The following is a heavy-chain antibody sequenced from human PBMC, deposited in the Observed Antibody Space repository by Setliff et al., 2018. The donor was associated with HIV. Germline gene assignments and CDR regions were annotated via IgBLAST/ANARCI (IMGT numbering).Heavy chain of an antibody. V-gene: IGHV4-61*02. CDR3: ARLGEHDTGDLDV. CDR1: GDSISSGGYY. Sequence: SETLSLTCKVSGDSISSGGYYWTWIRKPAGKGLEWIGRIYTSGNTNYNPSLKSRVSISVATSKNQFFLTLTSVTAADSAVYYCARLGEHDTGDLDVWGKGTTVTVS. D-gene: IGHD1-1*01. CDR2: IYTSGNT. J-gene: IGHJ6*03.